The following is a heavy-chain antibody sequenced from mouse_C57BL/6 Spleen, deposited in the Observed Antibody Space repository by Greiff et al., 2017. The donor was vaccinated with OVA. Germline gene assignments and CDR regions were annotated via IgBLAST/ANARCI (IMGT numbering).Heavy chain of an antibody. CDR2: INYDGSST. D-gene: IGHD2-14*01. V-gene: IGHV5-16*01. CDR1: GFTFSDYY. J-gene: IGHJ1*03. Sequence: EVHLVESEGGLVQPGSSMKLSCTASGFTFSDYYMAWVRQVPEKGLEWVANINYDGSSTYYLDSLKSRFIISRDNAKNILYLQMSSLKSEDTATYYCARGGYSRGYFDVWGTGTTVTVSS. CDR3: ARGGYSRGYFDV.